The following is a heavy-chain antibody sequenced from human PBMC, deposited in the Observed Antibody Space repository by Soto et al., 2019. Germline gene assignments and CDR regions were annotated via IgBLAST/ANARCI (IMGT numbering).Heavy chain of an antibody. Sequence: GASVKVSCKASGYTFTSYGISWVRQAPGQGLEWMGWISAYNGNTNYAQKLQGRVTMTTDTSTSTAYMELRSLRSDDTAVYYCAIVRYSYGRGSRRNWFDPWGQGTLVTVSS. CDR3: AIVRYSYGRGSRRNWFDP. CDR2: ISAYNGNT. V-gene: IGHV1-18*01. J-gene: IGHJ5*02. CDR1: GYTFTSYG. D-gene: IGHD5-18*01.